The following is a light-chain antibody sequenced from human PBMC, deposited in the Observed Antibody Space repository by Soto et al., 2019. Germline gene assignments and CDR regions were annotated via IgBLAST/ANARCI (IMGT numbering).Light chain of an antibody. J-gene: IGKJ1*01. V-gene: IGKV3-11*01. CDR2: DAS. CDR3: QQRRYWPVT. CDR1: QSFSSY. Sequence: DIVLPPSPAILSMSPGERATLSCRASQSFSSYFAWYQQKPGQAPRLLIYDASNRATGVPARFSGSGSGTDFTLTISSLEPEDFAVYYCQQRRYWPVTFGQGTKVEIK.